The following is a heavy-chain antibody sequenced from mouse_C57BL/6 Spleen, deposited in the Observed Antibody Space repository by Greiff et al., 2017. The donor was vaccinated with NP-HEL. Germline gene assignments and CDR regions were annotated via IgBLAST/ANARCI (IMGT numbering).Heavy chain of an antibody. CDR2: IDPENGDT. Sequence: EVMLVESGAELVRPGASVKLSCTASGFNIKDDYMHWVKQRPEQGLEWIGWIDPENGDTEYASKFQGKATITADTSSNTAYLQLSSLTSEDTAVYYCTTGGYGRPFAYWGQGTLVTVSA. V-gene: IGHV14-4*01. CDR3: TTGGYGRPFAY. D-gene: IGHD1-2*01. J-gene: IGHJ3*01. CDR1: GFNIKDDY.